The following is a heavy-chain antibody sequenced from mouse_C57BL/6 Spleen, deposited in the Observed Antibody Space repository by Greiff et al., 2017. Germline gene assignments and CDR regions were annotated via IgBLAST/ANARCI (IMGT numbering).Heavy chain of an antibody. CDR1: GYTFTSYW. Sequence: QVHVKQPGAELVKPGASVKLSCKASGYTFTSYWMQWVKQRPGQGLEWIGEIDPSDSYTNYNQKFKGKATLTVDTSSSTAYMQLSSLTSEDSAVYYCARGNSLDYWGQGTTLTVSS. CDR3: ARGNSLDY. CDR2: IDPSDSYT. V-gene: IGHV1-50*01. J-gene: IGHJ2*01.